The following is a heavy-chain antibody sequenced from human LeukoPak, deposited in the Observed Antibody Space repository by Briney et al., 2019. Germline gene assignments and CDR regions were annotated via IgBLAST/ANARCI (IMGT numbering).Heavy chain of an antibody. Sequence: GGSLRLSCAASGFTFSSYSMNWVRQAPGKGLEWVAFIRYDGTNKYYADSVKGRFTISRDNSKNTLYLQMNSLRAEDTAVYYCAKGIIRIWPCPIDYWGQGTLVTVSS. CDR3: AKGIIRIWPCPIDY. CDR1: GFTFSSYS. V-gene: IGHV3-30*02. CDR2: IRYDGTNK. J-gene: IGHJ4*02. D-gene: IGHD3-3*01.